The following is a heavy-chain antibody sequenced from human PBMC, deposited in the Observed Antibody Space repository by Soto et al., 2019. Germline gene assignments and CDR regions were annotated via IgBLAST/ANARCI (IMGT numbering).Heavy chain of an antibody. CDR1: GYSFTSYW. Sequence: SGESLKISCKGSGYSFTSYWISWVRQMPGKGLEWMGRIDPSDSYTNYSPSFQGHVTISADKSISTAYLQWSSLKASDTAMYYCARHFTLAYDSSGYYPYWGQGTLVTVSS. J-gene: IGHJ4*02. D-gene: IGHD3-22*01. CDR3: ARHFTLAYDSSGYYPY. V-gene: IGHV5-10-1*01. CDR2: IDPSDSYT.